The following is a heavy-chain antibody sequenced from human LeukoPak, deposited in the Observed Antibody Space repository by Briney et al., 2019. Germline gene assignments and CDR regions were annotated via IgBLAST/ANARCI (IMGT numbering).Heavy chain of an antibody. CDR3: ARPWNYYYYYGMDV. Sequence: GGSLRLSCAASGFTFSSYAMHWVRQAPGKGLEWVAVISYDGSNKYYADSVKGRFTISRDNSKNTLYLQMNSLRDEDTAVYYCARPWNYYYYYGMDVWGQGTTVTVSS. V-gene: IGHV3-30-3*01. J-gene: IGHJ6*02. CDR1: GFTFSSYA. CDR2: ISYDGSNK. D-gene: IGHD1-1*01.